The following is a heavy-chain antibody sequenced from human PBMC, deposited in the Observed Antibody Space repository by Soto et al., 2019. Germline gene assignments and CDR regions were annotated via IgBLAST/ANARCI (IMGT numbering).Heavy chain of an antibody. J-gene: IGHJ4*02. Sequence: PSETLSLTCAVSLYSISSGYYWGWIRQPPGKGLEWIGSIYHSGNIYYNPSLKSRVTLSVDTSKNQFSLRVSHVTAADTAVYYCARAIRGFSQGFGDWGQGTLVTVSS. D-gene: IGHD5-18*01. CDR3: ARAIRGFSQGFGD. CDR2: IYHSGNI. CDR1: LYSISSGYY. V-gene: IGHV4-38-2*01.